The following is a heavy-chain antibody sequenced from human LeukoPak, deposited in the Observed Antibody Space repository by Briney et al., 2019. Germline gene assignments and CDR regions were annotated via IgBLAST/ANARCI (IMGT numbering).Heavy chain of an antibody. J-gene: IGHJ4*02. V-gene: IGHV5-51*01. Sequence: GESLQISCRGSGYSFNSFWNGWVRQMPGKGLQWMGIIYPGDSDTRYSPSFQGQVAISADKSISTAYLQWSSLKASDSAMYYCARLRTYGDYALNYWGQGTLVTVSS. CDR2: IYPGDSDT. D-gene: IGHD4-17*01. CDR1: GYSFNSFW. CDR3: ARLRTYGDYALNY.